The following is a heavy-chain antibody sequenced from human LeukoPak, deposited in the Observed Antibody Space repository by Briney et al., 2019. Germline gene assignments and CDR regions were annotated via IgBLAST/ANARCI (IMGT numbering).Heavy chain of an antibody. CDR3: ARAPANDAFDI. Sequence: SQTLSLTCTVSGGSLSSGDYYWSWIRQPPGKGLEWIGSIYYSGSTYYNPSLKSRVTISVDTSKNQFSLKLSSVTAADTAVYYCARAPANDAFDIWGQGPMVTVSS. CDR2: IYYSGST. V-gene: IGHV4-39*01. CDR1: GGSLSSGDYY. J-gene: IGHJ3*02.